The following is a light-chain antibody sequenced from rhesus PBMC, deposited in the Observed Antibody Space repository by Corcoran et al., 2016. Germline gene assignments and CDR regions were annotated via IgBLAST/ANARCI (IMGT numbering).Light chain of an antibody. V-gene: IGKV3-24*04. Sequence: EIVMTQSPATLALSPGERVTLSCRASQSVSSYLAWYQQKPGQAPWLLIYGASSRATGIPDRFSGSGSGTEFTLTISSLEPEDVGLYFCLQSSNWPLTFGGGTKVEIK. J-gene: IGKJ4*01. CDR2: GAS. CDR1: QSVSSY. CDR3: LQSSNWPLT.